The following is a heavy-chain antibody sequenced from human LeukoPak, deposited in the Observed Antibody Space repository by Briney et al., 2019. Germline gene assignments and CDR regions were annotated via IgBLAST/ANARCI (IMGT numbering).Heavy chain of an antibody. Sequence: SETLSLTCTVSGGSISSSSYYWGWIRQPPGKGLEWIGSIYYSGSTYYNPSLKSRVTISVDTFKNQFSLKLSSVTAADTAVYYCARLHSSIAAAGTVDYWGQGTLVTVSS. J-gene: IGHJ4*02. D-gene: IGHD6-13*01. CDR3: ARLHSSIAAAGTVDY. V-gene: IGHV4-39*01. CDR1: GGSISSSSYY. CDR2: IYYSGST.